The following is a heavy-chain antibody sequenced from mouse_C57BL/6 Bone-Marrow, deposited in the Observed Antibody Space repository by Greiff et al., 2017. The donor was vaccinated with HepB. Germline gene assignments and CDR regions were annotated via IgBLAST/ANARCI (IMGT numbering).Heavy chain of an antibody. CDR3: AITTVVANPYYFDY. CDR2: IHPNSGST. CDR1: GYTFTSYW. D-gene: IGHD1-1*01. V-gene: IGHV1-64*01. J-gene: IGHJ2*01. Sequence: QVQLQQPGAELVKPGASVKLSCKASGYTFTSYWMHWVKQRPGQGLEWIGMIHPNSGSTNYNEKFKSKATLTVDKSSSTAYMQLSSLTSEDSAVYYCAITTVVANPYYFDYWGQGTTLTVSS.